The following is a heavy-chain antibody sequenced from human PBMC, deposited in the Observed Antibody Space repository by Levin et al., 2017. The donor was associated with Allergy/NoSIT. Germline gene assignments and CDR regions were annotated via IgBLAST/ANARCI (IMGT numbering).Heavy chain of an antibody. CDR2: IRHRAESYAT. Sequence: GGSLRLSCAASGFIFSDHYMDWVRQAPGKGPEWVGRIRHRAESYATQYAAAVKGRFTISREDSESSLFLQMSSLQSEDTAVYYCAGDGGSASSRFDYWGQGTLVTVSS. CDR1: GFIFSDHY. J-gene: IGHJ4*02. D-gene: IGHD3-10*01. CDR3: AGDGGSASSRFDY. V-gene: IGHV3-72*01.